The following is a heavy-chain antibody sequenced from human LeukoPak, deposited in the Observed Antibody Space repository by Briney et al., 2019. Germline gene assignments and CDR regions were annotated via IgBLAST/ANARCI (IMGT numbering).Heavy chain of an antibody. D-gene: IGHD6-13*01. V-gene: IGHV4-4*02. Sequence: PSGTLSLTCAVSSGSISSSSWWSWVRQPPGKGLEWIGEIYHSGSTNYNPSLKSRVTISVDKSKNQFSLELSSVTAADTAVYYCARVSGSSWDHDAFDIWGQGTMVTVSS. CDR2: IYHSGST. CDR1: SGSISSSSW. CDR3: ARVSGSSWDHDAFDI. J-gene: IGHJ3*02.